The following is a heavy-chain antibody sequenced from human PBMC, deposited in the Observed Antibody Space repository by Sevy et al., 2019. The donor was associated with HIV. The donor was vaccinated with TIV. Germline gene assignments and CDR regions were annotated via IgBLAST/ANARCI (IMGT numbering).Heavy chain of an antibody. Sequence: GGSLRLSCAASGFTFDDYGMSWVRQAPGKGREWVSGINWNGGSTGYADSVKGRLTISRDNAKNSLYLQMNSLRAEDTALYHCAGHLQSSSSSPLDYWGQGTLVTVSS. V-gene: IGHV3-20*01. CDR1: GFTFDDYG. CDR3: AGHLQSSSSSPLDY. D-gene: IGHD6-6*01. J-gene: IGHJ4*02. CDR2: INWNGGST.